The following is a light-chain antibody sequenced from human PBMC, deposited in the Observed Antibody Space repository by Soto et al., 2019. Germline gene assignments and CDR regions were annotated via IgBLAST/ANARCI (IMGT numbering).Light chain of an antibody. CDR1: QSVNSNY. CDR3: QQYGRT. V-gene: IGKV3-20*01. Sequence: EIVLTQSPGTLSLSPGERATLSCRSSQSVNSNYLAWYQQKPGQAPRLLIFGASTRATGISDRFRGSGSGTDFILTINRLEPEDFAVYYCQQYGRTFGQGTKLEIK. J-gene: IGKJ2*01. CDR2: GAS.